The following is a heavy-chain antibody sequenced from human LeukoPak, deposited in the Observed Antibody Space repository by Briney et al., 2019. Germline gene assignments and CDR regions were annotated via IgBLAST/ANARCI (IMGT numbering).Heavy chain of an antibody. CDR2: FYHSGYT. J-gene: IGHJ4*02. V-gene: IGHV4-39*01. CDR3: ARHLFYGSGSYQFDY. D-gene: IGHD3-10*01. Sequence: SETLSLTCTVSGVSISSSNSYWGWIRQPPGKGLEWIGRFYHSGYTYSNPSLKSPVSISTDTSKKHFSLRLSSVTAADTAVYYCARHLFYGSGSYQFDYWGQGSLVTVSS. CDR1: GVSISSSNSY.